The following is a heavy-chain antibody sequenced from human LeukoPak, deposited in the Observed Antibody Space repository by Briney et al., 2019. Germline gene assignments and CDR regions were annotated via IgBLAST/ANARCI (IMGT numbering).Heavy chain of an antibody. CDR2: INYDDNT. CDR3: ARAGDYKYFDY. Sequence: SETLSLTCTVSGGSITSSSYFWAWIRQPPGKGLEWIGSINYDDNTDYTPSLKSRVTMSVETSKNQFSLQLNSVTPEDTAVYYCARAGDYKYFDYWGQGTLVTVSS. CDR1: GGSITSSSYF. D-gene: IGHD4-17*01. V-gene: IGHV4-39*07. J-gene: IGHJ4*02.